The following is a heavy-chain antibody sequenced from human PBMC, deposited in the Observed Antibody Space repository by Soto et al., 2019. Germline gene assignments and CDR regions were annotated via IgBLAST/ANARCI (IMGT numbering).Heavy chain of an antibody. CDR2: IFYSGSTTY. CDR3: ARVGSSGWSPDY. Sequence: SETLSLTCTVSGGSISGHYWIWIRQPPGEGMEWIGYIFYSGSTTYNNNPSLKSRVSISVDTSKNQFYLRLSSVTAADTAVYYCARVGSSGWSPDYWGQGSLVTVSS. CDR1: GGSISGHY. D-gene: IGHD6-19*01. J-gene: IGHJ4*02. V-gene: IGHV4-59*11.